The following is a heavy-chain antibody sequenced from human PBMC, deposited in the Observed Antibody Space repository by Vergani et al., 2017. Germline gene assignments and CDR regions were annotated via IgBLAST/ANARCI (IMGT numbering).Heavy chain of an antibody. D-gene: IGHD2-21*01. V-gene: IGHV1-69*02. CDR1: GGTFSSYT. Sequence: QVQLVQSGAEVKKPGSSVKVSCKASGGTFSSYTISWVRQAPGQGLEWMGRIIPILGIANYAQKFQGRVTITADKSTSTAYMELSSLRSEDTAVYYCARHVPCGDGACLHFDHWGQGTQVTVSS. CDR2: IIPILGIA. J-gene: IGHJ4*02. CDR3: ARHVPCGDGACLHFDH.